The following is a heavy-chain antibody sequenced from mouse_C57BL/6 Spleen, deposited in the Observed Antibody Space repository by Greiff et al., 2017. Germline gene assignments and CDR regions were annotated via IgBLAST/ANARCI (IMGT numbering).Heavy chain of an antibody. CDR1: GYTFTSYT. Sequence: QVQLKQSGAELARPGASVKMSCKASGYTFTSYTMHWVKQRPGQGLEWIGYINPSSGYTKYNQKFKDKATLTADKSSSTAYMQLSSLTSEDSAVYYCARSGYYGSSPFAYWGQGTLVTVSA. CDR3: ARSGYYGSSPFAY. J-gene: IGHJ3*01. D-gene: IGHD1-1*01. CDR2: INPSSGYT. V-gene: IGHV1-4*01.